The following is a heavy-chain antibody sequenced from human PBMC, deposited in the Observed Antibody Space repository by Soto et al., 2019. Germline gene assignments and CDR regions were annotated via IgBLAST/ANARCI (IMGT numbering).Heavy chain of an antibody. D-gene: IGHD6-13*01. CDR3: ARPRGIRDAFDI. CDR1: GFTFSSYA. V-gene: IGHV3-23*01. CDR2: ISGSGGST. J-gene: IGHJ3*02. Sequence: EVQLLESGGGLVQPGGSLRLSCAASGFTFSSYAMSWVRQAPGKGLEWVSAISGSGGSTYYADSVKGRFTISRDNSKNTLCLQMNSLRAEDTAVYYCARPRGIRDAFDIWGQGTMVTVSS.